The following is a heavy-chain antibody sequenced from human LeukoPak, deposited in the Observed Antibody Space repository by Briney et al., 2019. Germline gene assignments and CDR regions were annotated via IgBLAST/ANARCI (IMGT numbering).Heavy chain of an antibody. Sequence: SETLSLTCVIYGGSFNGYYWSWMRQPPGKGLEWIGDIKHSGYTNYNPSLKSRVTISLDASKNQLSLRLTSVTAADTAVYYCARNFDVWGRGTLLTVSS. CDR3: ARNFDV. CDR2: IKHSGYT. J-gene: IGHJ2*01. V-gene: IGHV4-34*01. CDR1: GGSFNGYY.